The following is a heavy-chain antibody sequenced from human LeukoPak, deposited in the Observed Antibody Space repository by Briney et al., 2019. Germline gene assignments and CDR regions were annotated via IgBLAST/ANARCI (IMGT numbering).Heavy chain of an antibody. D-gene: IGHD3-22*01. CDR3: ARGGYYDSSSYSYFDY. V-gene: IGHV4-34*01. CDR2: INHSGST. Sequence: SETLSLTCAVYGGSFSGYYWSWIRQPPGKGLEWIGEINHSGSTNYNPSLKSRVTISVDTSKNQFSLKLSSVTAADTAVYYCARGGYYDSSSYSYFDYWGQGTLVTVSS. J-gene: IGHJ4*02. CDR1: GGSFSGYY.